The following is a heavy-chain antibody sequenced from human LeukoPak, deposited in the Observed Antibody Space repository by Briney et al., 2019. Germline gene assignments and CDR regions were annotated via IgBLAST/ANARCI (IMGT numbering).Heavy chain of an antibody. CDR1: GFTFSYYA. CDR2: ISSSGDIT. CDR3: AKDRPNYYESNGHFYRLNGDY. V-gene: IGHV3-23*01. Sequence: GGSLRLSCAASGFTFSYYAMSWVRQAPGKGLEWVSAISSSGDITFYTDPVKGRFTISRDNSKNTLYLQMNSLRAEDTAVYYCAKDRPNYYESNGHFYRLNGDYWGQGTLVTVSS. D-gene: IGHD3-22*01. J-gene: IGHJ4*02.